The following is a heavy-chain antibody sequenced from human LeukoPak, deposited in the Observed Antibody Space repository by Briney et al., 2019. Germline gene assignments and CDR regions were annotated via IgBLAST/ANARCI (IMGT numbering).Heavy chain of an antibody. Sequence: GGSLRLSCAASGFSFSKYGMHWVRQAPGKGLEWVAFIRFDGSNKYYADSVKGRFTISRDNSKNTLCLQVNSLRAEDTAVYYCAKGHYYNILTGYSVRRGLDYWGKGTLVTVSS. CDR1: GFSFSKYG. D-gene: IGHD3-9*01. CDR2: IRFDGSNK. CDR3: AKGHYYNILTGYSVRRGLDY. J-gene: IGHJ4*02. V-gene: IGHV3-30*02.